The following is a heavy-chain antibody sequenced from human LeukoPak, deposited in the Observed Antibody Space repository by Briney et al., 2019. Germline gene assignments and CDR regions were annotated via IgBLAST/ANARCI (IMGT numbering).Heavy chain of an antibody. Sequence: SETLSLTCAVSGNSISSGYYWGWIRQPPGKGLEWIGSIYHSGSTNYNPSLKSRVTISVDTSKNQFSLKLSSVTAADTAVYYCARCIAVAGWFDPWGQGTLVTVSS. D-gene: IGHD6-19*01. V-gene: IGHV4-38-2*01. CDR3: ARCIAVAGWFDP. CDR1: GNSISSGYY. J-gene: IGHJ5*02. CDR2: IYHSGST.